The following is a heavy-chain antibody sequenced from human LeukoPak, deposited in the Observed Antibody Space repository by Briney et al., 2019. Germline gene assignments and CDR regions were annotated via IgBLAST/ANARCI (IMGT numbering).Heavy chain of an antibody. J-gene: IGHJ4*02. V-gene: IGHV4-59*01. CDR3: AKDYVSGDGYWDFDY. D-gene: IGHD5-24*01. CDR1: GGSISSYY. Sequence: SQTLSLTCTVSGGSISSYYWSWIRQPPGKGLEWIGYIYYSGSTNYNPSLKSRVTISVDTSKNQFSLKLSSVTAADTAVYYCAKDYVSGDGYWDFDYWGQGTLVTVSS. CDR2: IYYSGST.